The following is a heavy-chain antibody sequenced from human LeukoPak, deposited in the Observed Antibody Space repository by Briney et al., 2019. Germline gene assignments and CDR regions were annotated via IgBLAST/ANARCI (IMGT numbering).Heavy chain of an antibody. J-gene: IGHJ2*01. V-gene: IGHV1-3*03. CDR3: AGDLSQQLAPEWYLDL. D-gene: IGHD6-13*01. CDR1: GYIFNSCS. Sequence: GASVKVPCKASGYIFNSCSIHWVRQAPGQKLEWMGWINADNGNTKYSQKFQGRVTITTDTSASTAYMELSSLRSEDIAMYYCAGDLSQQLAPEWYLDLWGRGTLVTVSS. CDR2: INADNGNT.